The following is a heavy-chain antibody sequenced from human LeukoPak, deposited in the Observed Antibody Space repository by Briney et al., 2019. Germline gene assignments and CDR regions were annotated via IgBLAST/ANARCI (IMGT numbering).Heavy chain of an antibody. J-gene: IGHJ5*01. Sequence: GGSLRLSCASSGFTFSTYSMSWVRQAPGKGLEWVSYISRSASSIYYADSVKGRFTPSRDNAKNSLYLQMNSLRAEDTAIYFCARNDYGDYGIDSWGQGTLVTVSS. CDR1: GFTFSTYS. CDR2: ISRSASSI. V-gene: IGHV3-21*01. CDR3: ARNDYGDYGIDS. D-gene: IGHD4-17*01.